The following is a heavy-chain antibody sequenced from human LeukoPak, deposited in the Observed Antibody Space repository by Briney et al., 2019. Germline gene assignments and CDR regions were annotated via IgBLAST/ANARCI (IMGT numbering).Heavy chain of an antibody. V-gene: IGHV3-21*01. Sequence: GGSLRLSCAASGFTFSSYGMNWVRQAPGKGLEWVSFISSSSSYIYYADSVKGRFTISRDNAKNSLYLQMNSLRAEDTAVYYCAELGITMIGGVWGKGTTVTISS. CDR2: ISSSSSYI. CDR3: AELGITMIGGV. D-gene: IGHD3-10*02. J-gene: IGHJ6*04. CDR1: GFTFSSYG.